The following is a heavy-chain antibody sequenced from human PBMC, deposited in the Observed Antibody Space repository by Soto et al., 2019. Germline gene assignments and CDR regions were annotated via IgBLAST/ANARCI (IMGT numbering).Heavy chain of an antibody. CDR1: GFTFNTYA. D-gene: IGHD3-10*01. Sequence: QVQLVESGGGVVQPGRSLRLSCAASGFTFNTYAMTWVRQAPGKGLEWMTTIYYDGRNKFYADSVKGRFTVSRDNSGNTLYLQMNTLRAEDTAVYFCARVGMLRGLVLTGLDSWGQGTLVIVSS. V-gene: IGHV3-33*01. J-gene: IGHJ4*02. CDR3: ARVGMLRGLVLTGLDS. CDR2: IYYDGRNK.